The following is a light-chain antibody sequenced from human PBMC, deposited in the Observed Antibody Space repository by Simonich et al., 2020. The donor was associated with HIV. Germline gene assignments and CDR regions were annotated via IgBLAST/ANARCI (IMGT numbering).Light chain of an antibody. CDR2: WES. Sequence: DIVMPQSPDSLAVSLGVRATIDCKASQGVLYSSNNKYYLAWYHQKPGPPPKLLIYWESTRKSGVPDRFSGSGSGTHFTLTISSLQAEDVAVYYCQQYYVTPYTFGQGTKLEIK. V-gene: IGKV4-1*01. CDR3: QQYYVTPYT. CDR1: QGVLYSSNNKYY. J-gene: IGKJ2*01.